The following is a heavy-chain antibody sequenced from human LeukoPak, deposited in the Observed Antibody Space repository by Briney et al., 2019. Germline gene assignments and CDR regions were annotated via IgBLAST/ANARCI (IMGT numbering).Heavy chain of an antibody. CDR3: ARDRLAAGGSGA. CDR2: INPNSGGT. D-gene: IGHD6-13*01. J-gene: IGHJ5*02. V-gene: IGHV1-2*06. CDR1: GYTFTGYS. Sequence: GASVKVSCMASGYTFTGYSMHWVRQAPGQGLEWMGRINPNSGGTNYAQKFQGRVTMTRDTSISTAYMELSSLRSDDTAVYYCARDRLAAGGSGAWGQGTLFTVSS.